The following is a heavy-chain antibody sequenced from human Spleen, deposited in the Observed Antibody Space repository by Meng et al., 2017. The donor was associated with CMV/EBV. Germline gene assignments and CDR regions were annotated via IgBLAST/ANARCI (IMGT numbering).Heavy chain of an antibody. Sequence: GESLKISCAASGFTFSSYAMHWVRQAPGKGLEYVSAISSNGGSTYYADSVKGRFTISRDNSKNTLYLQMGSLRAEDMAVYYCAREPGRGAFDMWGQGTMVTVSS. CDR3: AREPGRGAFDM. D-gene: IGHD3-10*01. J-gene: IGHJ3*02. V-gene: IGHV3-64*02. CDR2: ISSNGGST. CDR1: GFTFSSYA.